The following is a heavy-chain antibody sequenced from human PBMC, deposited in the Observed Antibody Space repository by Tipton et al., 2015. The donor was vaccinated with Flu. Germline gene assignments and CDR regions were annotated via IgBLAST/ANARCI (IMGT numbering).Heavy chain of an antibody. CDR1: GDSISSYY. CDR2: IYYSGST. V-gene: IGHV4-59*08. CDR3: ARLSYYDVDLKNFYFDY. J-gene: IGHJ4*02. Sequence: TLSLTCTVSGDSISSYYWTWIRQPPGKGLEWIGHIYYSGSTNYSPSLKSRVTISKDTSKSQFSLMLRSVTAADTAVYYCARLSYYDVDLKNFYFDYWGQGALVTVSS. D-gene: IGHD3-10*02.